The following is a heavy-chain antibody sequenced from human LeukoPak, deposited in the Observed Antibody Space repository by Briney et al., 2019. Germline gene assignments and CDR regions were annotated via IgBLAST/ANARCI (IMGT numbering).Heavy chain of an antibody. CDR2: IIPIFGTA. Sequence: GASVKVSCKASGGTFSSYAISWVRQAPGQGLEWMGGIIPIFGTANYAQKFQGRVTITADESTSTAYMELSSLRSEDTAVYYCARELRYYDSSGYYPGAYYYYYMDVWGKGTTVTISS. CDR3: ARELRYYDSSGYYPGAYYYYYMDV. J-gene: IGHJ6*03. D-gene: IGHD3-22*01. V-gene: IGHV1-69*13. CDR1: GGTFSSYA.